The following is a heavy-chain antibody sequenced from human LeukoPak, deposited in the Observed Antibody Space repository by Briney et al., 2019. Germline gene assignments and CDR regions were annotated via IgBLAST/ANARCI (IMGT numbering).Heavy chain of an antibody. CDR2: IYYSGST. CDR1: GGSISSSSYY. J-gene: IGHJ4*02. Sequence: SETLSLTCTVSGGSISSSSYYWGWIRQPPGKGLEWIGSIYYSGSTHYNPSLKSRVTISVDTSKNQFSLKLSSVTAADTAVYYCARQGRIQLWLPYDYWGQGTLVTVSS. D-gene: IGHD5-18*01. V-gene: IGHV4-39*01. CDR3: ARQGRIQLWLPYDY.